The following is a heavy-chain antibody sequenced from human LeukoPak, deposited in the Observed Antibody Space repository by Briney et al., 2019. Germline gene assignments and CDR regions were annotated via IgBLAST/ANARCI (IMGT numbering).Heavy chain of an antibody. Sequence: GGSLRLSCAASGFIFNNYGLIWVRQAPGKGLEWVSAISNDGGGTNYADSVKGRFTISRDNSKNTLFLQMNSLRAEDTALYYCAKGSSGYFVDLWGQGTLVTVSS. CDR1: GFIFNNYG. CDR2: ISNDGGGT. D-gene: IGHD3-22*01. CDR3: AKGSSGYFVDL. J-gene: IGHJ5*02. V-gene: IGHV3-23*01.